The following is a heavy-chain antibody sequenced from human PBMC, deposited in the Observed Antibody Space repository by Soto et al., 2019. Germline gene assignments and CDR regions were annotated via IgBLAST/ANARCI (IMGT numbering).Heavy chain of an antibody. CDR3: ARPGANFNVLDY. CDR1: GFTFSDYY. CDR2: SSNSGTFA. V-gene: IGHV3-11*06. D-gene: IGHD3-10*02. Sequence: GGSLRLSCAASGFTFSDYYMSWVRQAPGRGLEWISYSSNSGTFARYATSVKGRFSISRDNANNSLYLEMNSLRVEATAVYYCARPGANFNVLDYWGQGTPVTVSS. J-gene: IGHJ4*02.